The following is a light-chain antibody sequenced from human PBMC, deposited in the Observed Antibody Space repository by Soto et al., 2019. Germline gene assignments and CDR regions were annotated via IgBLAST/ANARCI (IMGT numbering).Light chain of an antibody. CDR2: DAS. CDR3: QQLSTGPQT. CDR1: QSVSSY. J-gene: IGKJ1*01. V-gene: IGKV3-11*01. Sequence: EIVLTQSPATLSLSPGERATLSCRASQSVSSYLAWYQQKPGQSPRLLIYDASNRATGIPARFSGSGSGTDFTLTISSLEHEDFAVYYCQQLSTGPQTFGQGTKVEIK.